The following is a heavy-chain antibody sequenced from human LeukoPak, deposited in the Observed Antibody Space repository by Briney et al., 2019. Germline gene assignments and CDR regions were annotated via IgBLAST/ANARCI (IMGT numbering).Heavy chain of an antibody. CDR1: GGSISSSSYY. V-gene: IGHV4-39*07. Sequence: PSETLSLTCTVSGGSISSSSYYWGWIRQPPGKGLEWIAEINHRGTTRYNPSLKSRVNISADTSKNQFSLHLDSVTAADTAVYYCARSWAGMYYPFYYFDYWGQGTLVSVSS. J-gene: IGHJ4*02. CDR2: INHRGTT. CDR3: ARSWAGMYYPFYYFDY. D-gene: IGHD1-26*01.